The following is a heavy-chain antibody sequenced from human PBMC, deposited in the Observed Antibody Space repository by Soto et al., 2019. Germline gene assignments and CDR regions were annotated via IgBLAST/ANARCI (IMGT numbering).Heavy chain of an antibody. J-gene: IGHJ4*02. CDR2: IYPGDSDT. V-gene: IGHV5-51*01. Sequence: GESLKISCQASGYSFISSWIGWVRQMPGKGLEWMGIIYPGDSDTRYSPSFQGQVTISADKSTSTAYLQWSSLKASDTATYYCARMMEASGTAFDYWGQGALVTVPS. D-gene: IGHD1-1*01. CDR3: ARMMEASGTAFDY. CDR1: GYSFISSW.